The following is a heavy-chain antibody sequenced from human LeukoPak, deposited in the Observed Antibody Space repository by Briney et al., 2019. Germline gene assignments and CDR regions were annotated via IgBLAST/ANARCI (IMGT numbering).Heavy chain of an antibody. CDR2: INWNGGST. J-gene: IGHJ3*02. Sequence: GGSLRLSCAASGFTVSSNYMSWVRQAPGKGPEWVSGINWNGGSTGYADSVKGRFTISRDNAKNSLYLQMNSLRAEDTALYYCARGSIAAAGAFDIWGQGTMVTVSS. D-gene: IGHD6-13*01. CDR3: ARGSIAAAGAFDI. CDR1: GFTVSSNY. V-gene: IGHV3-20*04.